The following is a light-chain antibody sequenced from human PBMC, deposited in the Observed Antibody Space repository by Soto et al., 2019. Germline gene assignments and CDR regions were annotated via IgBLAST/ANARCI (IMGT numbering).Light chain of an antibody. J-gene: IGKJ3*01. CDR1: QSVSSY. CDR2: DAS. CDR3: QQYNNWPTLFT. V-gene: IGKV3-15*01. Sequence: EIVMTQSPATLSVSPGERATLSCRASQSVSSYLAWYQQKPGQAPRLLIYDASSRATGIPARFSGSGSGTEVTLTITSLQSEDFAVYYCQQYNNWPTLFTFGPGTKVDIK.